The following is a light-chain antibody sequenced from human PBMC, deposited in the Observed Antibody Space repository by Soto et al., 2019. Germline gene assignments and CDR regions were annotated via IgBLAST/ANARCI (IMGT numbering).Light chain of an antibody. CDR2: AAS. V-gene: IGKV1-39*01. CDR3: QQSYSTLS. Sequence: DIQMTQSPSSLSASVGDRVTITCRASQSISSYLNWYQQKPGKAPKLLIYAASSLQSGVPSRFSGSGSGTDFTLTISSLQPEDFATYYCQQSYSTLSFGQGGLLEIK. CDR1: QSISSY. J-gene: IGKJ5*01.